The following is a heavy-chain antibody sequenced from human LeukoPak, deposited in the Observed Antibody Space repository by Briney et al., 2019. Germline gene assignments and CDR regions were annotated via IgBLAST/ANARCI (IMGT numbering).Heavy chain of an antibody. CDR3: ARRPSAVLRYFDWLLKTDNWFDP. CDR2: IYYSGST. Sequence: SETLSLTCAVYGGSFSGYYWSWIRQPPGKGLEWIGSIYYSGSTYYNPSLKSRVTISVDTSKNQFSLKLSSVTAADTAVYYCARRPSAVLRYFDWLLKTDNWFDPWGQGTLVTVSS. CDR1: GGSFSGYY. V-gene: IGHV4-34*01. J-gene: IGHJ5*02. D-gene: IGHD3-9*01.